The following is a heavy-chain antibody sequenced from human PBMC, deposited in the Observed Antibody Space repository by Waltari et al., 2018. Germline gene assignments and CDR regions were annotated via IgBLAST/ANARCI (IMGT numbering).Heavy chain of an antibody. D-gene: IGHD3-9*01. J-gene: IGHJ5*02. V-gene: IGHV4-39*01. Sequence: QLQLQESGPGLVKPSETLSLTCTVSGGSISSESYYWGWIRQPPGKGLEWIGIISYRGGTCSNPPLMSRVTISVDTSNNQFSLKLSSVTAADTAVYYCARLSYHIVTGYGWFDPWGLGTLVTVSS. CDR3: ARLSYHIVTGYGWFDP. CDR2: ISYRGGT. CDR1: GGSISSESYY.